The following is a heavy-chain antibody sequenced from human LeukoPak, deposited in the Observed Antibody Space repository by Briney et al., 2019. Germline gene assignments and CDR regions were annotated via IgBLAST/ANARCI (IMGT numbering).Heavy chain of an antibody. D-gene: IGHD5-12*01. CDR2: ISYDGSNK. CDR3: AREGDYIVATIDY. J-gene: IGHJ4*02. CDR1: GFTFSSYA. V-gene: IGHV3-30-3*01. Sequence: PGGSLRLSCAASGFTFSSYAMHWVRQAPGKGLEWVAVISYDGSNKYYADSVKGRFTISRDNSKNTLYLQMNSLRAEDTAVYYCAREGDYIVATIDYWGQGTLVTVSS.